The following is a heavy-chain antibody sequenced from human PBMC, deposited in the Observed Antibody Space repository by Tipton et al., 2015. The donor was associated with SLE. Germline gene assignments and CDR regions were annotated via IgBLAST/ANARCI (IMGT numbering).Heavy chain of an antibody. CDR2: ISGDGGST. V-gene: IGHV3-43*02. CDR3: AKAKARELPLDY. Sequence: SLRLSCAASGFTFSSYAMHWVRQAPGKGLEWVSLISGDGGSTYYADSVKGRFTISRDNSKNSLYLQMNSLRTEDTALYYCAKAKARELPLDYWGQGTLVTVSS. J-gene: IGHJ4*02. D-gene: IGHD1-26*01. CDR1: GFTFSSYA.